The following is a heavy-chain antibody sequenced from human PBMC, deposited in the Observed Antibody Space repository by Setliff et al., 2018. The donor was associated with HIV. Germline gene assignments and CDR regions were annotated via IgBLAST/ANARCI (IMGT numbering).Heavy chain of an antibody. V-gene: IGHV3-53*01. Sequence: PGGSLRLSCAASGFTFSSYALSWVRQAPGKGLEWVSVIYSGGSTYYADSVKGRFTISRDNSKNTLYLQMNSLRAEDTAVYYCTRRVPPQIAFDIWGQGTMVTVSS. CDR1: GFTFSSYA. CDR2: IYSGGST. CDR3: TRRVPPQIAFDI. J-gene: IGHJ3*02.